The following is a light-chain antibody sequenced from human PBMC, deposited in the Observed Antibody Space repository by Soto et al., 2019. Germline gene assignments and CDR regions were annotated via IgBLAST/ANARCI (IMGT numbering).Light chain of an antibody. CDR1: QSISSY. CDR3: QQSYSNPPS. CDR2: AAS. V-gene: IGKV1-39*01. Sequence: DIPMTQSPSSLSASVGDRVTITCRASQSISSYLNWYQQKPGTAPKLLIYAASSLQSGVPSRFSGSGSGTDLTLTISSLQPEDFATYSCQQSYSNPPSFGQGTKLEIK. J-gene: IGKJ1*01.